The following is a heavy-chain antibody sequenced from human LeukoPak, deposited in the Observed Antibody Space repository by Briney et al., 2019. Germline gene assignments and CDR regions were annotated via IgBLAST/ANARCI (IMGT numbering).Heavy chain of an antibody. CDR1: GGSISSYY. CDR3: ARLPPRDAFDI. J-gene: IGHJ3*02. Sequence: SETLSLTCTVSGGSISSYYWSWIRQPPGKGLEWIGYPYYSGSTNQNPSLKSRVTMSVDTSKNQFSLKLSSVTAADTAVYYCARLPPRDAFDIWGQGTMVTVSS. CDR2: PYYSGST. V-gene: IGHV4-59*08.